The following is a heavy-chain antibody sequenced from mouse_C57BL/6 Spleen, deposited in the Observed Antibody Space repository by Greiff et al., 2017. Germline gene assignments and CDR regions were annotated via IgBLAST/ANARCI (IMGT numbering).Heavy chain of an antibody. Sequence: QVQLQQSGAELVKPGASVKISCKASGYAFSSYWMNWVKQRPGKGLEWIGQIYPGDGDPNYNGKFKGKATLTADKSSSTAYMQLSSLTSEDSAVYFCARSYSNYGYAMDYWGQGTSVTVSS. CDR3: ARSYSNYGYAMDY. CDR2: IYPGDGDP. J-gene: IGHJ4*01. D-gene: IGHD2-5*01. V-gene: IGHV1-80*01. CDR1: GYAFSSYW.